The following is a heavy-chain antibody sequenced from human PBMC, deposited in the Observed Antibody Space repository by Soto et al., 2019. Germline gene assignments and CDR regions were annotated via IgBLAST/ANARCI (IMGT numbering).Heavy chain of an antibody. V-gene: IGHV1-3*01. J-gene: IGHJ4*02. CDR3: ARAISGYVT. CDR2: INAGNGDT. Sequence: QVQLVQSGPEMKKPGASVKLSCKASGITYNTYAIHWVRQAPGQGLEWMGWINAGNGDTRISQNFQGRVTLTRDTSASTVYMDLASLKSEDTGVYYCARAISGYVTWGQGTLVTVSS. D-gene: IGHD5-12*01. CDR1: GITYNTYA.